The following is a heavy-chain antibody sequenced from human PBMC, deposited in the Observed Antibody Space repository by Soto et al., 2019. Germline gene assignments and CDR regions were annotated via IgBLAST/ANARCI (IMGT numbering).Heavy chain of an antibody. J-gene: IGHJ4*02. V-gene: IGHV3-66*01. CDR2: IYSGGST. Sequence: LSLTCAASGFTVSSNYMSWVRQAPGKGLEWVSVIYSGGSTYYADSVKGRFTISRDNSKNTLYLQMNSLRAEDTAVYYCAVGYGDYRLRAYWGQGTLVTVSS. CDR1: GFTVSSNY. D-gene: IGHD4-17*01. CDR3: AVGYGDYRLRAY.